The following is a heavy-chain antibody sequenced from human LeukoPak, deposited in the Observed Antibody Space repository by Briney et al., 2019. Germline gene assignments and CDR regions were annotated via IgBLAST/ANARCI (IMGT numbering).Heavy chain of an antibody. CDR3: AKPPKYSSSWLFWFDP. V-gene: IGHV3-23*01. CDR2: ISGSGGST. CDR1: GFTFSSYA. J-gene: IGHJ5*02. D-gene: IGHD6-13*01. Sequence: GGSLRLSCAASGFTFSSYAMSWVRQAPGKGLEWVSAISGSGGSTYYADSVEGRFTISRDNSKNTLYLQMNSLRAEDTAVYYCAKPPKYSSSWLFWFDPWGQGTLVTVSS.